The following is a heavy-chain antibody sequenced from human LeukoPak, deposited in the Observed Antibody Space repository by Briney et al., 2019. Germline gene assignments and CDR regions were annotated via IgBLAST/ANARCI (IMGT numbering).Heavy chain of an antibody. CDR1: GCSFTSYW. V-gene: IGHV5-51*01. CDR2: IYPGDSDT. D-gene: IGHD2-2*01. J-gene: IGHJ5*02. Sequence: PGESLKISCKGSGCSFTSYWIGWVRQMPGKGLEWMGIIYPGDSDTRYSPSFQGQVTISADKSISTAYLQWSSLKASDTAMYYCARQYCSSTSCPYNWFDPWGQGTLVTVSS. CDR3: ARQYCSSTSCPYNWFDP.